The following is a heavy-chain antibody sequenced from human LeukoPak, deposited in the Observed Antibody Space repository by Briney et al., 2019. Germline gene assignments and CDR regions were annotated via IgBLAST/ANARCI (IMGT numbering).Heavy chain of an antibody. J-gene: IGHJ6*03. CDR1: GGSFSGYY. CDR3: ARGDYVTTMDYYYYYMDV. Sequence: SETLSLTCAVYGGSFSGYYWSWIRQPPGKGLEWIGEINHSGSTNYNPSLKSRVTISVDTSKNQFSLKVSSVTAADTAVYYCARGDYVTTMDYYYYYMDVWGKGTTVTVSS. D-gene: IGHD4-17*01. V-gene: IGHV4-34*01. CDR2: INHSGST.